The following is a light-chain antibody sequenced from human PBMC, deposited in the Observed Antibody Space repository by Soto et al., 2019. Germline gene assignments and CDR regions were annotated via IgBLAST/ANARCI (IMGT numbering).Light chain of an antibody. J-gene: IGKJ3*01. CDR3: QQYNDSPLT. Sequence: EIVLTQSPGPLSLSPGERATLSCRASQTLSTNSLAWYQQRPGQTPRLLIYAASTRDTDIPDRFNGSGSGTDFALTISRLEPEDFALYYCQQYNDSPLTFGPGTNVDVK. V-gene: IGKV3-20*01. CDR1: QTLSTNS. CDR2: AAS.